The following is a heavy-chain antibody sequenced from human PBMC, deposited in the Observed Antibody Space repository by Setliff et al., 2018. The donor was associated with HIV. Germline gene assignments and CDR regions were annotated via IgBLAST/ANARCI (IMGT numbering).Heavy chain of an antibody. Sequence: GGSLRLSCAASGFTFSYYGMHWVRQAPGKGLEWVTSIRFDGSYNYHADSVRGRFTISRDNSKNTLYLQMNSLRAEDTAVYYCAKNLYRSGWSPLDYWGQGTLVTVSS. CDR3: AKNLYRSGWSPLDY. D-gene: IGHD6-13*01. J-gene: IGHJ4*02. V-gene: IGHV3-30*02. CDR2: IRFDGSYN. CDR1: GFTFSYYG.